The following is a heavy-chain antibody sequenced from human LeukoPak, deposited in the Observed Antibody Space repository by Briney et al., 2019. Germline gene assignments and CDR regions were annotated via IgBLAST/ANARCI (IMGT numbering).Heavy chain of an antibody. D-gene: IGHD2-2*01. CDR3: ARGLSRTPPGGY. J-gene: IGHJ4*02. V-gene: IGHV4-34*01. CDR1: RGSFSGYY. CDR2: INHSGST. Sequence: SETLSLTCAVYRGSFSGYYWSWIRQPPGKGLEWIGEINHSGSTNSNPSLKSRVTISVDTSKNQFSLKLNSVTAADTAVYSWARGLSRTPPGGYWGQGALVTVSS.